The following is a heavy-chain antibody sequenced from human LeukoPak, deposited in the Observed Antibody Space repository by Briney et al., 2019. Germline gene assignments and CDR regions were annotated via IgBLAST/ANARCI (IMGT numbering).Heavy chain of an antibody. CDR2: IYYSVST. Sequence: PSETLSLTCTVFGDSISSSFYYWGWIRQPPGKGLEWIGGIYYSVSTYYNPSLKSRVIISVDTSNNPFSLKLSSVTAADTAVYYCARTSADSSYTMDVWGTGTAVSVS. J-gene: IGHJ6*03. V-gene: IGHV4-39*01. CDR1: GDSISSSFYY. D-gene: IGHD2-15*01. CDR3: ARTSADSSYTMDV.